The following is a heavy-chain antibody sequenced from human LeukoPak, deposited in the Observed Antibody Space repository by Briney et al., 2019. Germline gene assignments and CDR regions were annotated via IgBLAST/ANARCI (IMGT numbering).Heavy chain of an antibody. CDR2: IYYSGTT. V-gene: IGHV4-59*01. Sequence: SETLSLTCTVSGGSIDSNSWTWIRQPPGKGLEWIGYIYYSGTTNYNPSLKSRVTMSVDMSKNQFSLKLTSVTAADTAVYYCARDPSSGEDLWGRGTLVTVSS. CDR1: GGSIDSNS. J-gene: IGHJ2*01. CDR3: ARDPSSGEDL. D-gene: IGHD3-10*01.